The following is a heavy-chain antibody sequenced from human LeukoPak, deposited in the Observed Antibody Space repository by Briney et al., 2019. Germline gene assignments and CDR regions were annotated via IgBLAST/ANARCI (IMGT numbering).Heavy chain of an antibody. D-gene: IGHD3-10*01. CDR3: ARGPSITMVRGGQWYYYMDV. CDR1: GGTFSRND. V-gene: IGHV1-8*01. CDR2: MNPKSGNT. Sequence: ASVKVSCKASGGTFSRNDISWVRQAPGQGLEWMGWMNPKSGNTGYVQKFQGRVTMTRDTSTSTVYMELSSLRSEDTAVYYCARGPSITMVRGGQWYYYMDVWGKGTTVTISS. J-gene: IGHJ6*03.